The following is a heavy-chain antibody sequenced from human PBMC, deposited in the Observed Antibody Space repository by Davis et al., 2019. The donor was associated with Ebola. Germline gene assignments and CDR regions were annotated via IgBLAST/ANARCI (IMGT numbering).Heavy chain of an antibody. CDR1: GFTFSDYY. CDR2: ISSSSSYT. D-gene: IGHD2-2*01. J-gene: IGHJ4*02. CDR3: AKSTRGRSTSCYFDY. Sequence: PGGSLRLSCAASGFTFSDYYMSWIRQAPGKGLEWVSYISSSSSYTNYADSVKGRFTISRDNSKNTLYLQMNSLRAEDTAVYYCAKSTRGRSTSCYFDYWGQGTLVTVSS. V-gene: IGHV3-11*03.